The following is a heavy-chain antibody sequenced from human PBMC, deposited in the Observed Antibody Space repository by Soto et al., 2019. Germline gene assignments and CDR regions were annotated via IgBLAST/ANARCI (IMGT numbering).Heavy chain of an antibody. CDR1: GFTFSSYA. J-gene: IGHJ6*03. CDR3: VKEGYSSGWSYYYYYMDV. V-gene: IGHV3-64D*09. D-gene: IGHD6-19*01. Sequence: GGSLRLSCSASGFTFSSYAMHWVRQAPGKGLEYVSAISSNGGSTYYADSVKGRFTISRDNSKNTLYLQMSSLRAEDTAVYYCVKEGYSSGWSYYYYYMDVWGKGTTVTVSS. CDR2: ISSNGGST.